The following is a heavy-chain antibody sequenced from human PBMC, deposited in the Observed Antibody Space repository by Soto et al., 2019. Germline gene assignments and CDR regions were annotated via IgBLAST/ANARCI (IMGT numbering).Heavy chain of an antibody. CDR1: GGTIGDYY. D-gene: IGHD1-20*01. CDR2: IYYTGKT. V-gene: IGHV4-59*01. Sequence: SETLSLTCTVSGGTIGDYYWSWIRQPPGKDLEWIAYIYYTGKTDQNPSLEGRVSISLGTSRNQFSLNLRSVTAADTAVYYCVRKHNGAGSFDSWGPGVSVTVSS. J-gene: IGHJ4*02. CDR3: VRKHNGAGSFDS.